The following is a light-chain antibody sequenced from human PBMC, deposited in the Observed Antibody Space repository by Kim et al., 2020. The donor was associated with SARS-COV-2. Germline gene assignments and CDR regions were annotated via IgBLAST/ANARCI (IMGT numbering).Light chain of an antibody. V-gene: IGLV6-57*03. CDR3: QSYDISNVI. CDR1: RRHIANNY. CDR2: SDS. Sequence: TVTISCTRTRRHIANNYVQWYQQRPGSAPTIVIYSDSERPSGVPDRFSGSIDTSSSSASLTISGLKTEDEADYYCQSYDISNVIFGGGTQLTVL. J-gene: IGLJ2*01.